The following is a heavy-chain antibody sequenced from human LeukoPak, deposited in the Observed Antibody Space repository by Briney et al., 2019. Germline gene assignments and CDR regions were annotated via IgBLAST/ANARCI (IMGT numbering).Heavy chain of an antibody. CDR2: ISSSSNTV. D-gene: IGHD6-13*01. CDR1: GFTFSSYG. J-gene: IGHJ3*02. V-gene: IGHV3-48*04. Sequence: GGSLRLSCAASGFTFSSYGMSWVRQAPGKGLEWVSYISSSSNTVYYADSVKGRFTISRDNNNNSLYLQMSSLRAEDTALYYCTKGNTGSSWDAFDIWGQGTMVTVSS. CDR3: TKGNTGSSWDAFDI.